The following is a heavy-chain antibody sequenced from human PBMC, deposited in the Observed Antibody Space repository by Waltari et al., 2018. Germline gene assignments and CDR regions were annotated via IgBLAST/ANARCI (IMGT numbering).Heavy chain of an antibody. Sequence: VQLVESGGGLVKPGGSLRLSCAASGFTFSNYAITWVRQAPGQGLEWMGGSLPRFATSNYAQKFQGRVTMTRDTSISTAYMELSRLRSDDTAVYYCAREPSGWYQGAFDIWGQGTMVTVSS. J-gene: IGHJ3*02. CDR3: AREPSGWYQGAFDI. V-gene: IGHV1-2*02. CDR2: SLPRFATS. D-gene: IGHD6-19*01. CDR1: GFTFSNYA.